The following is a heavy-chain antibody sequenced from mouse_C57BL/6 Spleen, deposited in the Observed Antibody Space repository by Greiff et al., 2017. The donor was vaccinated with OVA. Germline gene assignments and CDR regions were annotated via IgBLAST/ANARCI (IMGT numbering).Heavy chain of an antibody. D-gene: IGHD2-3*01. CDR2: IWTGGGT. CDR1: GFSLTSYA. CDR3: ALYDGYYEGYFDV. V-gene: IGHV2-9-1*01. Sequence: VQLQQSGPGLVAPSQSLSITCTVSGFSLTSYAISWVRQPPGKGLEWLGVIWTGGGTNYNSALKSRLSISKDNSKSQVFLKMNSLQTDDTARYYCALYDGYYEGYFDVWGTGTTVTVSS. J-gene: IGHJ1*03.